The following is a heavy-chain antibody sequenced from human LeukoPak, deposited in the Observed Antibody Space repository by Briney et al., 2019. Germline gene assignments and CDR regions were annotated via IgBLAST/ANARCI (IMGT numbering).Heavy chain of an antibody. J-gene: IGHJ3*01. V-gene: IGHV3-13*04. CDR1: GLTFSTYD. Sequence: GSLRLSCAASGLTFSTYDMHWVRQATGEGLEWVSGIGKGGDTYYVGSVKGRFTISRENAKNSLYLQMNSLRSGDTAVYYCARGGYSGFDVWGQGTVVTVSS. D-gene: IGHD5-12*01. CDR3: ARGGYSGFDV. CDR2: IGKGGDT.